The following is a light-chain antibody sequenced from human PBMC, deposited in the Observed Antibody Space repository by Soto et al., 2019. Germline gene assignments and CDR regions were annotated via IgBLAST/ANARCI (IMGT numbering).Light chain of an antibody. CDR3: SLYTSSSTWV. V-gene: IGLV2-18*01. Sequence: QSVLTQPPSVSGSPGQSVTISCTVTSSDVGDYEHVSWYQQAPGTAPKLTIFDVTNRPSGVPDRFSGSKSGNTPSLTIFGLQAEDEADYYCSLYTSSSTWVFGGGTKLTVL. CDR2: DVT. CDR1: SSDVGDYEH. J-gene: IGLJ3*02.